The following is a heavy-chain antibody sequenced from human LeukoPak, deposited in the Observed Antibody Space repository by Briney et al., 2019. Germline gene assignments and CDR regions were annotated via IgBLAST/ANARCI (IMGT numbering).Heavy chain of an antibody. CDR2: IYIGGST. Sequence: GGSLTLSCSASGFRIRNKYISWLRQAPGKRLGWVSLIYIGGSTYYADSVKGRFTISRDTSRSTLYLQMNGLRADDTAVYYCASGEWPQDYWGQGTLVTVSS. D-gene: IGHD3-10*01. CDR1: GFRIRNKY. CDR3: ASGEWPQDY. J-gene: IGHJ4*02. V-gene: IGHV3-53*01.